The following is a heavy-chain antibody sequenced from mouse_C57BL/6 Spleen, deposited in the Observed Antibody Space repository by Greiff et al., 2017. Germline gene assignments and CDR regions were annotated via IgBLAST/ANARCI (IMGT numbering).Heavy chain of an antibody. CDR2: IWSGGRT. Sequence: VHLVESGPGLVQPSQSLSITCTVSGFSLTSYGVHWVRQSPGKGLEWLGVIWSGGRTAYNAAFISRLSISKDNSKSQVFFKMTSLQADDTAIYYCAGKGATEYFDVWGTGTTVTVSS. V-gene: IGHV2-2*01. CDR1: GFSLTSYG. D-gene: IGHD1-1*01. CDR3: AGKGATEYFDV. J-gene: IGHJ1*03.